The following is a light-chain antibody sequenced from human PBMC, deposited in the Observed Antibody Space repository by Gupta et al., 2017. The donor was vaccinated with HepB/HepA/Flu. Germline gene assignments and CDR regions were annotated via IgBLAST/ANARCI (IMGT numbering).Light chain of an antibody. CDR1: QSISSW. CDR3: QQYNDYSWT. V-gene: IGKV1-5*03. Sequence: DIQMTKPPPTLSASVGDRVTITCRATQSISSWLAWYQQKPGKAPKVLIYKASNLESGVPSRFSGSGSGTEFTLTISSLQPDDFASYYCQQYNDYSWTFGQGTKVEI. J-gene: IGKJ1*01. CDR2: KAS.